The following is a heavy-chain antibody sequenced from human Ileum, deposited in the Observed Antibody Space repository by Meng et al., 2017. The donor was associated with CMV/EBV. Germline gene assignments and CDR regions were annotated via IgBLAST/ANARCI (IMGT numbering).Heavy chain of an antibody. Sequence: QVRLVQPGADVKKPGASLKAACNASSAAFRTFASNGDRQATGQGLEWSGAFITLLDTTKYGQKFQDSVTITTDESMTTSYMELNSLRSNDTAVYYSAGGHRWRWSLDLDYWGQGTLVTVSS. D-gene: IGHD3/OR15-3a*01. J-gene: IGHJ4*02. CDR1: SAAFRTFA. CDR3: AGGHRWRWSLDLDY. CDR2: FITLLDTT. V-gene: IGHV1-69*05.